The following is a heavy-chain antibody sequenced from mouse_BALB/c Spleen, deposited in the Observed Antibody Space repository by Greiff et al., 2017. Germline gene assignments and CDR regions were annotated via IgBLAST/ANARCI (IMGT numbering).Heavy chain of an antibody. J-gene: IGHJ2*01. CDR2: IYPSDSYT. V-gene: IGHV1-69*02. D-gene: IGHD1-1*01. CDR1: GYTFTSYW. Sequence: QVQLQQPGAELVRPGASVKLSCKASGYTFTSYWINWVKQRPGQGLEWIGNIYPSDSYTNYNQKFKDKATLTVDKSSSTAYMQLSSPTSEDSAVYYCTRSNYYGSSYDFDYWGQGTTLTVSS. CDR3: TRSNYYGSSYDFDY.